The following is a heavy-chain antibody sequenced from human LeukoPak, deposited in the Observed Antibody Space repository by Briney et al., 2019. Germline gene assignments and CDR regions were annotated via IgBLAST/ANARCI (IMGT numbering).Heavy chain of an antibody. J-gene: IGHJ4*02. D-gene: IGHD3-22*01. CDR1: GGSISTYY. Sequence: SETLSLTCTVSGGSISTYYWSWIRQPPGKGLEWIGYISYSGSTSYNPSLRSRVTITVDTSKSQFSLKLSSVTAADTAVYYCAREGYDSNIYYKADYWGQGTLVTVSS. CDR2: ISYSGST. CDR3: AREGYDSNIYYKADY. V-gene: IGHV4-59*01.